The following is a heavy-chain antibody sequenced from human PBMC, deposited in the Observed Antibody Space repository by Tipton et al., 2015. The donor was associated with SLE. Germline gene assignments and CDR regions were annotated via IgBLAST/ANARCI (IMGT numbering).Heavy chain of an antibody. CDR1: GYTFTGYY. Sequence: QSGAEVKKPGASVKVSCKASGYTFTGYYMHWVRQAPGQGLEWMGWINPNSGGTNYAQKFQGRVTMTRDTSISTAYMELSRLRSDDTAVYYCARVRYHDFWSGSPSGAFDIWGQGTMVTVSS. J-gene: IGHJ3*02. CDR2: INPNSGGT. D-gene: IGHD3-3*01. V-gene: IGHV1-2*02. CDR3: ARVRYHDFWSGSPSGAFDI.